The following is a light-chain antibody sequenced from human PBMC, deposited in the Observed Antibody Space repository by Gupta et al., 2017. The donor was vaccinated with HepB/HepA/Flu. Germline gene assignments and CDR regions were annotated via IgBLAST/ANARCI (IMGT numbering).Light chain of an antibody. CDR2: DVS. V-gene: IGLV2-14*03. Sequence: QSALTQPASVSGSPGQSITISCTGTSSDVGAYNYVSWYQQHPGKAPKLMIYDVSDRPSGVSNRFSGSKSGNTASLTISGLQAEEEADYYCSSYTSSSSLGVFGAGTKVTVL. J-gene: IGLJ1*01. CDR3: SSYTSSSSLGV. CDR1: SSDVGAYNY.